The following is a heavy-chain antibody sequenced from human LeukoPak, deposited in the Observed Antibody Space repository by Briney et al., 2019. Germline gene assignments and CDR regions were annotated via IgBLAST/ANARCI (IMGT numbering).Heavy chain of an antibody. CDR1: GFTFSSYA. Sequence: GGSLRLSCAASGFTFSSYAMSWVRQAPGKGLEWVSAISGSGGSTYYADSVKGRFTISRDNSRNTLSLQMNSLRAEDTAIYYCAKTLVGAERGFVDYWGQGTLVTVSS. D-gene: IGHD1-26*01. CDR2: ISGSGGST. J-gene: IGHJ4*02. CDR3: AKTLVGAERGFVDY. V-gene: IGHV3-23*01.